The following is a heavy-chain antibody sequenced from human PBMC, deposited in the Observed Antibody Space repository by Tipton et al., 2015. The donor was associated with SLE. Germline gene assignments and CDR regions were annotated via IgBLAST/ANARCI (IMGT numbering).Heavy chain of an antibody. V-gene: IGHV3-21*03. CDR2: ISGSSNYI. Sequence: GSLRLSCAASGFTFSLYSMNWFRQATGKGVEGVSSISGSSNYIYYADAVKGRFTISRDNAKNSLFLQMNSLRAEDTGVYYCARDPAGSRLDYWGQGTLVTVSS. CDR3: ARDPAGSRLDY. J-gene: IGHJ4*02. D-gene: IGHD6-13*01. CDR1: GFTFSLYS.